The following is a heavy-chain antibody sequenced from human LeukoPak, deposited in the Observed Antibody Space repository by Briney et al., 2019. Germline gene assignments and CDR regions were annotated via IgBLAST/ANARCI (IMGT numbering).Heavy chain of an antibody. J-gene: IGHJ4*02. CDR1: GFSFSRYW. CDR2: IKGDESDN. CDR3: ARVADYDFLSGYYSPFDH. D-gene: IGHD3-3*01. V-gene: IGHV3-7*01. Sequence: GGPLRLSCAASGFSFSRYWMTWVRQAPGKGLEWVANIKGDESDNHYVASVRGRFTISRDNAKRSLYLQMNNLRAEDTGVYYCARVADYDFLSGYYSPFDHWGQGVLVIVSS.